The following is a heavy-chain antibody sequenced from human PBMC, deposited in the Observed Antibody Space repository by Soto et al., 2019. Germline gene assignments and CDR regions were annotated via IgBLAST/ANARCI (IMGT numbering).Heavy chain of an antibody. D-gene: IGHD6-19*01. CDR1: GYTFTMYG. V-gene: IGHV1-18*01. J-gene: IGHJ4*02. CDR3: AREVPGIALAGTSDYFDY. CDR2: ISAYNGNT. Sequence: ASGKVSCKASGYTFTMYGISWVRQAPGRGLEWMGWISAYNGNTNYAQKLQGRVTMTTDTSTSTAYVELRSLRSDDTAVYYCAREVPGIALAGTSDYFDYWGQGTLVTVSS.